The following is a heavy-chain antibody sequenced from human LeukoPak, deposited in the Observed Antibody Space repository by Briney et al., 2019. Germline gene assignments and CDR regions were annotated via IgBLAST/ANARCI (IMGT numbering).Heavy chain of an antibody. CDR1: GFTFSSYS. D-gene: IGHD3-22*01. J-gene: IGHJ4*02. CDR3: ARGDEETYYYDSSGYQFDY. CDR2: ISSSSSYI. V-gene: IGHV3-21*01. Sequence: GGSLRLSCVASGFTFSSYSMNWVRQAPGKGLEWVSSISSSSSYIYYADSVKGRFTISRDNAKNSLYLQMNSLRAEDTAVYYCARGDEETYYYDSSGYQFDYWGQGTLVTVSS.